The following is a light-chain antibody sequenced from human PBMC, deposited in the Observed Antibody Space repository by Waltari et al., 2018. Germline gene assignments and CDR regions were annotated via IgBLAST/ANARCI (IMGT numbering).Light chain of an antibody. CDR1: TSNIGADYD. CDR3: LSYDSSLSAFV. CDR2: GDS. V-gene: IGLV1-40*01. Sequence: QSVLTQPPSVSGAPGQRVTISRTGSTSNIGADYDVSWYQNLPGTAPRLLIYGDSKRPSGVPDRFSGSKSGNSAALTITGLHAEDEANYFCLSYDSSLSAFVFGGGTKLTV. J-gene: IGLJ3*02.